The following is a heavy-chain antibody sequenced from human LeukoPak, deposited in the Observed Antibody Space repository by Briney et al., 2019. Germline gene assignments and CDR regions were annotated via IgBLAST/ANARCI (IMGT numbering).Heavy chain of an antibody. D-gene: IGHD6-13*01. CDR1: GGSFSTYY. J-gene: IGHJ4*02. CDR3: ARAGANGIEAAGSLRY. V-gene: IGHV4-59*01. Sequence: PSETLSLTCTVSGGSFSTYYWSWIRQPPGKGLELMGYIYYTGTTNYNPSLKSRVTISVDTSKNQFSLNLSSVPAADPAVYYCARAGANGIEAAGSLRYWGQGTLVTVSS. CDR2: IYYTGTT.